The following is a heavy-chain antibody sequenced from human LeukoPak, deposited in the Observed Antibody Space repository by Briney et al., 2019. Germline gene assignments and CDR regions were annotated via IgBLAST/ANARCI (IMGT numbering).Heavy chain of an antibody. CDR1: GFTFGSYG. Sequence: PGGSLRLSCAASGFTFGSYGMHWVRQAPGKGLDWVAFVRYDGNNPYYSASVKGRFTISGDNSKNTVLLQMNNLRLEDAAVYYCARGSRYGDYPYYCDFWGQGTLVTVSS. CDR2: VRYDGNNP. CDR3: ARGSRYGDYPYYCDF. J-gene: IGHJ4*02. D-gene: IGHD4-17*01. V-gene: IGHV3-30*02.